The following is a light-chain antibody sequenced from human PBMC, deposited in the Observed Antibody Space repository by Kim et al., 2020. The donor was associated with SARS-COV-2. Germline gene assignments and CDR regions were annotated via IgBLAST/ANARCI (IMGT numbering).Light chain of an antibody. J-gene: IGKJ1*01. V-gene: IGKV1-27*01. CDR1: QGISNY. CDR3: QKYDSGSWT. CDR2: AAS. Sequence: ASVGDRVTIACRASQGISNYLAWYQQKPGKVPKLLIYAASTLQSGVPSRFSGSGSGTDFTLTISSLKPEDVATYYCQKYDSGSWTFGQGTKVEIK.